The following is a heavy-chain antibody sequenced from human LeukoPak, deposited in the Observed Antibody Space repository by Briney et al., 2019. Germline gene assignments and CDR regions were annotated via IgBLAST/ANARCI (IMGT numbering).Heavy chain of an antibody. CDR1: GFTFSNYA. D-gene: IGHD6-13*01. J-gene: IGHJ6*03. V-gene: IGHV3-48*02. CDR2: ISSSSSTI. CDR3: KGSSWYNYYYMDV. Sequence: GGSLRLSCAASGFTFSNYATNWVRQAPGKGLEWVSYISSSSSTIYYADSMKGRFTISRDNAKNSLYLQMNSLRDEDTAVYYCKGSSWYNYYYMDVWGKGTTVTVSS.